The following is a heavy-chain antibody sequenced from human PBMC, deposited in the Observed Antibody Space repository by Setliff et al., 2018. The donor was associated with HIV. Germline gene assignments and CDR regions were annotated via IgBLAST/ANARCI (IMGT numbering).Heavy chain of an antibody. D-gene: IGHD3-16*02. CDR3: AKGASLVPRRPHFCYFDY. CDR2: ISGSGSST. Sequence: GGSLRLSCAASEFTFSVYAMSWLRQAPGKGLEWVSCISGSGSSTYYADSVKGRFTLSRDNSKNTLYLQMNRLRADDTAIYSCAKGASLVPRRPHFCYFDYWGQGALVTVSS. CDR1: EFTFSVYA. J-gene: IGHJ4*02. V-gene: IGHV3-23*01.